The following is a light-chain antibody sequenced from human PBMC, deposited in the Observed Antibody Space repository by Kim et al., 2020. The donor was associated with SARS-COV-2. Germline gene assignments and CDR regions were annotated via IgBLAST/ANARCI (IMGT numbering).Light chain of an antibody. CDR1: QSVLYSSNNKNY. J-gene: IGKJ4*01. CDR3: ERNNSAPRT. CDR2: WAS. Sequence: DIVMTQSPDSLAVSLGERATINCKSSQSVLYSSNNKNYLAWYQQKPGQPPKLLIYWASTRESGVPDRFSGSGSGTDFTLTISSLQAEDVAVYYCERNNSAPRTFGGGTKGDIK. V-gene: IGKV4-1*01.